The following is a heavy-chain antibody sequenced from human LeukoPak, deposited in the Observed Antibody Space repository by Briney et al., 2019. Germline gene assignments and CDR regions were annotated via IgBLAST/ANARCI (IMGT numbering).Heavy chain of an antibody. CDR3: ARDTYRFFDL. V-gene: IGHV3-7*01. Sequence: GGSLRLSCAASGFTFSSYWMGWVRKAPGRGLEWVADIKEDGTDKYSVDSVKGRFTISRDNAKNSLYLQMDSLRAEGTAVYYCARDTYRFFDLWGRGTLVTVSS. J-gene: IGHJ2*01. CDR1: GFTFSSYW. CDR2: IKEDGTDK.